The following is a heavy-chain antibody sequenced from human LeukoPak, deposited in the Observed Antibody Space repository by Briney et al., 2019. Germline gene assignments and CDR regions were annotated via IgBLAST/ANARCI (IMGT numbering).Heavy chain of an antibody. CDR1: GFTFNRYW. CDR2: IKQDGSAK. J-gene: IGHJ6*03. Sequence: GGSLRLSCAASGFTFNRYWMSWVRQAPGKGLQWVANIKQDGSAKYYVDSVKGRFTISRDNAKNSLYLQMNSLRAEDTAVYYCARVSGTAGTFYYYYYMDVWGKGTTVTISS. V-gene: IGHV3-7*01. CDR3: ARVSGTAGTFYYYYYMDV. D-gene: IGHD1-1*01.